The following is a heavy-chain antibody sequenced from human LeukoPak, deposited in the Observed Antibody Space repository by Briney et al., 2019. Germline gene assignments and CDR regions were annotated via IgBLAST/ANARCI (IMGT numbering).Heavy chain of an antibody. CDR1: GFTFGDSA. D-gene: IGHD4-23*01. J-gene: IGHJ4*02. Sequence: GGSLRLSCAASGFTFGDSAMHWVRQAPGKSLEWVSLISADGATTYYADSVKGRFTFSRDNSEKSLSLQMNSLRTEDTAFYYCAKDAYDYGGNSLDYWGQGTLVTAFS. CDR2: ISADGATT. CDR3: AKDAYDYGGNSLDY. V-gene: IGHV3-43*02.